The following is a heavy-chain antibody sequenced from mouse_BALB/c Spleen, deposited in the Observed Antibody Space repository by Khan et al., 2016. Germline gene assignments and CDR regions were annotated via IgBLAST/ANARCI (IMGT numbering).Heavy chain of an antibody. CDR3: ARQGLLWSTAGYFDV. CDR1: GFDFSRYW. V-gene: IGHV4-1*02. D-gene: IGHD2-10*01. J-gene: IGHJ1*01. CDR2: INPDSSTI. Sequence: EVQLQESGGGLVQPGGSLKLSCAASGFDFSRYWMSWVRQAPGKGLEWIGEINPDSSTINYTPSLKDKFIISRDNAKHTLYLQMSKVRSEDTALYYCARQGLLWSTAGYFDVWGAGTTVTVSS.